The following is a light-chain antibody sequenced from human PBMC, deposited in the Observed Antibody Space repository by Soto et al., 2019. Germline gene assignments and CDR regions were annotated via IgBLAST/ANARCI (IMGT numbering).Light chain of an antibody. V-gene: IGLV2-14*01. Sequence: QSVLTQPASVSGSPGQSITISCTGTSSDVGGYNYVSWYQQQAGKAPKLIIHEVSNRPSGVSNRFSGSKSGNTASLTISGIQAEDEADYYCDSYTSSRAYVFGIGTKVTV. J-gene: IGLJ1*01. CDR3: DSYTSSRAYV. CDR2: EVS. CDR1: SSDVGGYNY.